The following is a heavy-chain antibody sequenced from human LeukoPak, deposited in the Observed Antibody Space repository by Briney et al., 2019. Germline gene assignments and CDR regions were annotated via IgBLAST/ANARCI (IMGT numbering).Heavy chain of an antibody. V-gene: IGHV3-21*01. CDR1: GFTFSSYS. J-gene: IGHJ5*01. CDR3: ARESDPVAIRGWFDC. D-gene: IGHD2-2*02. Sequence: PGGSLRLSCAASGFTFSSYSMNWVRHAPGKGLEWVSSISRSSSYIYYADSVKGRFTISRDNAKNSLSLQMNNLTDKDTARYNFARESDPVAIRGWFDCWGGGTLLGVSS. CDR2: ISRSSSYI.